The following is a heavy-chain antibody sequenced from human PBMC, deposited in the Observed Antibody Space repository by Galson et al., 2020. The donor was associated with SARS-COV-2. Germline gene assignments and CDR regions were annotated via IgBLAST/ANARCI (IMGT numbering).Heavy chain of an antibody. Sequence: GGSLRLSCAASGFSFSNYWMSWVRQAPGKGLQWVANLKGDGREKDYVDSVKGRFTVSRDNAKNSLYLEMNSLRAEDTAVYYCAGSYYYDQYGLDIWGQGTKVTVSS. CDR3: AGSYYYDQYGLDI. D-gene: IGHD3-22*01. V-gene: IGHV3-7*01. CDR2: LKGDGREK. CDR1: GFSFSNYW. J-gene: IGHJ3*02.